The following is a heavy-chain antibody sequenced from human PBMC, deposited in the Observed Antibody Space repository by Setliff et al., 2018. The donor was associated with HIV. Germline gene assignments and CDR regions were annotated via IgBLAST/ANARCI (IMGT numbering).Heavy chain of an antibody. CDR3: ARVNDILLGYWVGYFDY. J-gene: IGHJ4*02. CDR2: ISAYNGNT. V-gene: IGHV1-18*01. Sequence: ASVKVSCKASGYTLRRHGISWVRQAPGQGLEWMGWISAYNGNTNYAQKFQGRVTLTTDTSTSTAYMELRSLRSDDTAVYYCARVNDILLGYWVGYFDYWGQGTLVTVTS. CDR1: GYTLRRHG. D-gene: IGHD2-8*01.